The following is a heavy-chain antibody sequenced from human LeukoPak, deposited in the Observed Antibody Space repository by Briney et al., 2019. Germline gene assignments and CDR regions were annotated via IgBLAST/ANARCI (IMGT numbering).Heavy chain of an antibody. CDR3: AREVIWIAVGPGWFDP. D-gene: IGHD6-19*01. J-gene: IGHJ5*02. CDR2: ISRDGSTT. Sequence: HPGGSLRLSCAASGFIFSSYSMNWVRQAPGKGLEWVSYISRDGSTTYYSASVKGRFTISRDNAKDSLYLQMNSLRVEDAAVYYCAREVIWIAVGPGWFDPWGQGTLVTVSS. CDR1: GFIFSSYS. V-gene: IGHV3-48*04.